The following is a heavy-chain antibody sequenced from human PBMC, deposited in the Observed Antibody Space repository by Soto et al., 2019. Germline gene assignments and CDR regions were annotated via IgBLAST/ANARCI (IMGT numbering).Heavy chain of an antibody. J-gene: IGHJ4*02. Sequence: QITLKESGPTPVKPTQTLTLTCTFSGFSLSTSGVGVGWIRQPPGKALEWLALIYWDDDNRYSPSLKSRLTITKDTSKNLVVLTMTNVDPVDTATYYCASMVEGVIEYWGQGTLVTVSS. D-gene: IGHD3-10*01. V-gene: IGHV2-5*02. CDR3: ASMVEGVIEY. CDR2: IYWDDDN. CDR1: GFSLSTSGVG.